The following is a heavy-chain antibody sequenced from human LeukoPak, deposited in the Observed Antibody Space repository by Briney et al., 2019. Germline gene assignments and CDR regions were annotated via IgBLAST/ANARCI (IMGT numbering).Heavy chain of an antibody. CDR1: GGSISSYY. D-gene: IGHD2-15*01. CDR2: IYYSGST. CDR3: ARVKRYCSGGSCYGGFDP. J-gene: IGHJ5*02. Sequence: PSETLSLTCTVSGGSISSYYWSWLRQPPGKGLEWIGYIYYSGSTNYNPSLKSRVTISVDTSKNQFSLKLSSVTAADTAVYYCARVKRYCSGGSCYGGFDPWGQGTLVTVSS. V-gene: IGHV4-59*01.